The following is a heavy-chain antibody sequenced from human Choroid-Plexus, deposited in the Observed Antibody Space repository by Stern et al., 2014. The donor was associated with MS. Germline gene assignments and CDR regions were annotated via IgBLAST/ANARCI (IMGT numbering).Heavy chain of an antibody. J-gene: IGHJ5*02. CDR3: AKDRQYLTYFFDH. D-gene: IGHD2/OR15-2a*01. CDR1: GFTFGSCA. Sequence: QVQLVQSGGGVVQPGRPLRLSCVASGFTFGSCAMHWVRQAPGKGLERVAGVSYDGSNKYYADSVKGRFAISRDNSQNTLYMQMSNLRPEDTAVYYCAKDRQYLTYFFDHWGQGSLVTVSS. CDR2: VSYDGSNK. V-gene: IGHV3-30*18.